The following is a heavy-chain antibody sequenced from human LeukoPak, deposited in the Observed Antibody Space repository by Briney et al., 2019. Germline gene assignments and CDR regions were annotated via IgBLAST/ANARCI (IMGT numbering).Heavy chain of an antibody. V-gene: IGHV1-69*01. CDR2: IIPIFGTA. J-gene: IGHJ4*02. CDR1: GGTFSSYA. CDR3: ARDYDSGYDFEDY. D-gene: IGHD5-12*01. Sequence: SVKVSCKASGGTFSSYAISWVRQAPGQGLEWMGGIIPIFGTANYAQKFQGRVTITADESTSTAYMELSSLRSEDTAVYYCARDYDSGYDFEDYWGQGTLVTVPS.